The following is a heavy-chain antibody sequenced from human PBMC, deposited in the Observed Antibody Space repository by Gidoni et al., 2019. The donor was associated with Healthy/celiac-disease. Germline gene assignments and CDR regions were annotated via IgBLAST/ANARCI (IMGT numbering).Heavy chain of an antibody. CDR1: GFTFSSYW. J-gene: IGHJ6*02. V-gene: IGHV3-7*03. Sequence: EVQLVASGGGLVQPGGSLRLSCAASGFTFSSYWMSWVRQAPGKGLEWVANIKQDGSEKYYVDSVKGRFTISRDNAKNSLYLQMNSLRAEDTAVYYCARDSRHYDYYYYGMDVWGQGTTVTVSS. D-gene: IGHD5-12*01. CDR2: IKQDGSEK. CDR3: ARDSRHYDYYYYGMDV.